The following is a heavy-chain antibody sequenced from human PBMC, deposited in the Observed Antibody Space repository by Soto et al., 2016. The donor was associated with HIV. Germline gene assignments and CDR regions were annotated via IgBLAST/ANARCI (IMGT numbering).Heavy chain of an antibody. CDR3: ARDRGYYYGSGSSKAVYYYGMDV. V-gene: IGHV3-20*04. J-gene: IGHJ6*02. D-gene: IGHD3-10*01. CDR1: GFTFDDYG. CDR2: INWNGGST. Sequence: EVQLVESGGGVVRPGGSLRLSCAASGFTFDDYGMSWVRQAPGKGLEWVSGINWNGGSTGYADSVKGRFTTSRDNAKNSLYLQMNSLRAEDTALYYCARDRGYYYGSGSSKAVYYYGMDVWGQGTTVTVSS.